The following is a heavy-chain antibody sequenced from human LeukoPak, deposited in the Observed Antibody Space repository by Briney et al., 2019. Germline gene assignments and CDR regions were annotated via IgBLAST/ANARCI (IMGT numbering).Heavy chain of an antibody. CDR3: ATGKVEGDSSGRRAFDM. CDR1: GFTGSSNY. Sequence: PGGSLRLSCAASGFTGSSNYMSWVRQAPGQGLGWVSVIYSGGSTYYADSVKGRFTISRDISKNTLYLQMNSLRAEDTAVYYCATGKVEGDSSGRRAFDMWGQGTMVTVSS. V-gene: IGHV3-53*01. J-gene: IGHJ3*02. D-gene: IGHD3-22*01. CDR2: IYSGGST.